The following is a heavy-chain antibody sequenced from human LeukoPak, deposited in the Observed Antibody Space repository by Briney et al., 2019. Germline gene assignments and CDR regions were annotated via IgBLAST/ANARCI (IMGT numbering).Heavy chain of an antibody. V-gene: IGHV1-18*01. CDR3: ARVLPPYYDFWSGYYGGWFDP. D-gene: IGHD3-3*01. CDR1: GYTFTSYG. CDR2: ISAYNGNT. J-gene: IGHJ5*02. Sequence: ASVKVSCKASGYTFTSYGISWVRQAPGQGLEWMGWISAYNGNTNYAQKLQGRVTMTTDTSTSTAYMELRSLRSDDTAVYYCARVLPPYYDFWSGYYGGWFDPWGQGTLVTVSS.